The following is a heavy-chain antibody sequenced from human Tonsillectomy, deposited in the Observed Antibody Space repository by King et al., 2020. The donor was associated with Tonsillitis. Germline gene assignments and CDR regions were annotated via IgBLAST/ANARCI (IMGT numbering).Heavy chain of an antibody. D-gene: IGHD6-13*01. CDR1: GLTFRDAW. CDR2: IKRNPAGGTT. Sequence: VQLVESGGDLIKPGGSLRLSCVVSGLTFRDAWMTWVRQAPGKGLEWVGRIKRNPAGGTTDFAAPVKGRFNISRDDSQRLVYLQMNSLKVEDTAVYYCVHISDPRSWSLGSWGQGTLVTVSS. V-gene: IGHV3-15*01. J-gene: IGHJ1*01. CDR3: VHISDPRSWSLGS.